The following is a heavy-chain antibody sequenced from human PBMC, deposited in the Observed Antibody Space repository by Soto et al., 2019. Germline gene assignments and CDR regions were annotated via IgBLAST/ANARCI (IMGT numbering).Heavy chain of an antibody. CDR1: GFTFSNAW. J-gene: IGHJ4*02. CDR3: TTVRWLWGYFDY. D-gene: IGHD2-8*02. CDR2: IKSKTDGGTT. V-gene: IGHV3-15*01. Sequence: LRLSCSASGFTFSNAWMSWVRQAPGKGLEWVGRIKSKTDGGTTDYAAPVKGRFTISRDDSKNTLYLQMNSLKTEDTAVYYCTTVRWLWGYFDYWGQGTLVTVSS.